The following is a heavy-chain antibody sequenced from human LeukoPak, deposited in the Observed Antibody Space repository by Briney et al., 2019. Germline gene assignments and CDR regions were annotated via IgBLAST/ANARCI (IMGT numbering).Heavy chain of an antibody. V-gene: IGHV3-7*01. Sequence: GGSLRLSCVVSGFTFSSYWMSWVRQAPGKGLGWVASIKQDGSEIYYVDSVKGRFTISRDNAKNSLYLQMNSLRADDTAVYKCARDLGSYRHFFDYWGQGTLVTVSS. CDR2: IKQDGSEI. CDR1: GFTFSSYW. J-gene: IGHJ4*02. CDR3: ARDLGSYRHFFDY. D-gene: IGHD3-10*01.